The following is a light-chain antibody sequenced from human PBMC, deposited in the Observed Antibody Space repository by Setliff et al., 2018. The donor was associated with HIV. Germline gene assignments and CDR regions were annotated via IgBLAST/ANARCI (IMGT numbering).Light chain of an antibody. CDR1: TSDIGSYNR. Sequence: QSVLTQPPSVSGSPGQSIIISCTGTTSDIGSYNRVSWYQQHPGNAPKLFIYEVTNRPSGISSRFSGSKSGNAASLTISGLQPEDEADYYCSSYTTDGTLVFGGGTKVTVL. CDR2: EVT. V-gene: IGLV2-14*02. CDR3: SSYTTDGTLV. J-gene: IGLJ2*01.